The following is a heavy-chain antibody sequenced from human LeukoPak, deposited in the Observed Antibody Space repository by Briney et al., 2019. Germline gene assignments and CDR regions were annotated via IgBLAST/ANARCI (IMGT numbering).Heavy chain of an antibody. J-gene: IGHJ4*02. CDR1: GFTFSSYS. D-gene: IGHD2-21*02. Sequence: PGGSLRLSCAASGFTFSSYSMNWVRQAPGKGLEWVSYISSSSSTIYYADSVKGRFTISRDNAKNSLYLQMNSLRAEDTAVYYCATEDLVVTYPHWGQGTLVTVSS. CDR3: ATEDLVVTYPH. V-gene: IGHV3-48*01. CDR2: ISSSSSTI.